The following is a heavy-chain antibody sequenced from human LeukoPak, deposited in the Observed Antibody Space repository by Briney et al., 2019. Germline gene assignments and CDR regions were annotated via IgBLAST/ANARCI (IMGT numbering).Heavy chain of an antibody. J-gene: IGHJ6*03. Sequence: AGTLSLTCTVTGGSLSSSSYYWDWLRQPPGTGLEWVGSFYYIGRTYENPALKSRITISENLSKNHFSLKLSSVTAADPAIYYCARAFGSVTSWPYYYMDVWGKGTTVTVSS. CDR2: FYYIGRT. D-gene: IGHD3-10*01. V-gene: IGHV4-39*07. CDR3: ARAFGSVTSWPYYYMDV. CDR1: GGSLSSSSYY.